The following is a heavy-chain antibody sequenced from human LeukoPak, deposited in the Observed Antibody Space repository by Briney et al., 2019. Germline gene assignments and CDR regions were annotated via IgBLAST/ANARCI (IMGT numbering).Heavy chain of an antibody. V-gene: IGHV1-2*02. CDR1: GYTFGHYY. Sequence: GASVNVSCKASGYTFGHYYIHWVRQAPGQGLEWMGWINPNSGGTNYAQKFQGRVTMTRGTSISTAYMELSSLRSDDTAVYYCARALPMFRGLTSWDYWGQGTLVIVSS. CDR3: ARALPMFRGLTSWDY. CDR2: INPNSGGT. J-gene: IGHJ4*02. D-gene: IGHD3-10*01.